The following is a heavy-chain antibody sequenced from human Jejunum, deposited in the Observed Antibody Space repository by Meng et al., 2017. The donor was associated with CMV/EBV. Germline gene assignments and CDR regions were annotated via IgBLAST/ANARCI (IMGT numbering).Heavy chain of an antibody. CDR3: ARALGYYDGGGYYTSQYYYGMDV. V-gene: IGHV3-20*03. D-gene: IGHD3-22*01. CDR2: IKDSGTGT. Sequence: WVRQAPGKGLAWVAGIKDSGTGTRYADSVKGRFTISRDNAKNSLYLQMNGLRAEDTALYYCARALGYYDGGGYYTSQYYYGMDVWGQGTTVTVSS. J-gene: IGHJ6*02.